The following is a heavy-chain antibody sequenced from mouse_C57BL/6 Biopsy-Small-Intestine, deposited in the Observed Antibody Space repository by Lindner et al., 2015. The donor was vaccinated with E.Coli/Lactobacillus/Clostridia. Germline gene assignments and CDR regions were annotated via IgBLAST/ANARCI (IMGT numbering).Heavy chain of an antibody. CDR2: ISAYNGKT. V-gene: IGHV1-20*01. Sequence: SVKVSCKASGYTFTNYGFSWVRQAPGQGLEWMGWISAYNGKTIYAQKYQGRVTMTTDTSTSTAYMELRSLRSDDTAMFYCARDTWAVQGDDYGDPAFLMDVWGQGTTVTVSS. D-gene: IGHD2-4*01. J-gene: IGHJ1*01. CDR3: ARDTWAVQGDDYGDPAFLMDV. CDR1: GYTFTNYG.